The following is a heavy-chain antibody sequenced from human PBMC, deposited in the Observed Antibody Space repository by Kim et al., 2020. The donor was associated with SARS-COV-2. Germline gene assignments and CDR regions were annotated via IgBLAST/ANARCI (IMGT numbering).Heavy chain of an antibody. CDR2: IYPGDSDT. CDR3: ARQNSSGWDYYYGMDV. J-gene: IGHJ6*02. V-gene: IGHV5-51*01. CDR1: GYSFTSYW. D-gene: IGHD6-19*01. Sequence: GESLKISCKGSGYSFTSYWIGWVRQMPGKGLEWMGIIYPGDSDTRYSPSFQGQVTISADKSISTAYLQWSSLKASDTAMYYCARQNSSGWDYYYGMDVWGQGTTVTVSS.